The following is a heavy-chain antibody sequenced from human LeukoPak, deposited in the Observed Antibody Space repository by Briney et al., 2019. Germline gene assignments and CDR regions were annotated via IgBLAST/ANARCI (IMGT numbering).Heavy chain of an antibody. CDR2: INHSGST. D-gene: IGHD5-24*01. J-gene: IGHJ4*02. CDR1: GGSFSGYY. CDR3: ARGRGRRLQYPSPYYFDY. Sequence: SETLSLTCAVYGGSFSGYYWSWIRQPPGKGLEWIGEINHSGSTNYNPSLKSRVTISVDTSKNQFSLKLSSVTAADTAVYYCARGRGRRLQYPSPYYFDYWGQGTLVTVSS. V-gene: IGHV4-34*01.